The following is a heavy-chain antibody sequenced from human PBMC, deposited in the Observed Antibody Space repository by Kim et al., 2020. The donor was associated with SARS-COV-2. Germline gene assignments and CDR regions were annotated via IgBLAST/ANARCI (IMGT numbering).Heavy chain of an antibody. V-gene: IGHV3-23*01. CDR3: AKFHSSGYYPGAFDI. Sequence: SVKGLFTISRDNSKNTLYLQMNSLRAEDTAVYYCAKFHSSGYYPGAFDIWGQGTMVTVSS. J-gene: IGHJ3*02. D-gene: IGHD3-22*01.